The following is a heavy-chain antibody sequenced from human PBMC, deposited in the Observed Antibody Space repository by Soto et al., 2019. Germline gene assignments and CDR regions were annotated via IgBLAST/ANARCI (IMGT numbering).Heavy chain of an antibody. Sequence: SETLSLTCSVSGDSISTVDYFWAWIRQPPGQALEYIGYIYKSATTYYNPSFESRVAISLDTSKGQFSLNVTSVTAADTAVYFCARGRYCLTGRCFPNWFDSWGQGTLLTVSS. CDR3: ARGRYCLTGRCFPNWFDS. CDR1: GDSISTVDYF. D-gene: IGHD2-15*01. CDR2: IYKSATT. J-gene: IGHJ5*01. V-gene: IGHV4-30-4*01.